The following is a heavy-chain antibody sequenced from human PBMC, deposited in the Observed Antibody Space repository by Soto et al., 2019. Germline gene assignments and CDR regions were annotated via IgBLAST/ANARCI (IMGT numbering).Heavy chain of an antibody. V-gene: IGHV4-59*01. D-gene: IGHD2-15*01. Sequence: SETLSLTCTVSGGSISSYYRSWIRQPPGKGLEWIGYIYYSGSTNYNPSLKSRVTTSVDTSKNQFSLKLSSVTAADTAVYYCARELGYCSGGSCYQDYWGQGTLVTVSS. CDR3: ARELGYCSGGSCYQDY. CDR2: IYYSGST. J-gene: IGHJ4*02. CDR1: GGSISSYY.